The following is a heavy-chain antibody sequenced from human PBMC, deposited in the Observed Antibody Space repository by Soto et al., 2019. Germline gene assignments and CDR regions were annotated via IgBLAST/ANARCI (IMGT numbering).Heavy chain of an antibody. CDR2: ISGGGDST. CDR3: AKADYYDILTGHWDY. D-gene: IGHD3-9*01. J-gene: IGHJ4*02. V-gene: IGHV3-23*01. Sequence: GGSMRLSCVASGFTFSSYAMTLVCQAPGKGLEWVSAISGGGDSTYYADSVKGRFTISRDNSKNTLSLQMNSLRAEDTAVYYCAKADYYDILTGHWDYWGQGTVVTVSS. CDR1: GFTFSSYA.